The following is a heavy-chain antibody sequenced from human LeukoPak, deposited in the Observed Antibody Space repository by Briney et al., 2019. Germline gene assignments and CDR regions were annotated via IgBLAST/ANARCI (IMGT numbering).Heavy chain of an antibody. Sequence: SETPSLTCTVSGGPISSYYWNWIRQPPGRGLEWIGDIYYSGSTNYNPSLKSRVTISVDTSKNQFSLKLSSVTAADTAVYYCARGWGYFDYWGQGTLVTVSS. CDR2: IYYSGST. CDR1: GGPISSYY. J-gene: IGHJ4*02. CDR3: ARGWGYFDY. V-gene: IGHV4-59*01. D-gene: IGHD3-16*01.